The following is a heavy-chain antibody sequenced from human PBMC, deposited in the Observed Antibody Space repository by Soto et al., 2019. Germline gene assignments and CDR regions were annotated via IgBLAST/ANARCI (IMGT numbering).Heavy chain of an antibody. V-gene: IGHV1-69*01. CDR2: IIPMFNRP. CDR1: GGTFSSYA. CDR3: ARGQFHHVSNYYYALDV. J-gene: IGHJ6*02. Sequence: QVQLVQSGAVVKKPGSSVKVSCKASGGTFSSYAISWVRQAPGQGLEWMGGIIPMFNRPHSARKFQGRVTITADESTSTAYMDLSSLRSEDTAVYYCARGQFHHVSNYYYALDVWGQGTTVTVSS.